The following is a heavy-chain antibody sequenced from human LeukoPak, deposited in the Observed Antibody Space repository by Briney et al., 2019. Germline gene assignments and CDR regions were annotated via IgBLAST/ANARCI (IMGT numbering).Heavy chain of an antibody. J-gene: IGHJ4*02. CDR1: GDSISTYY. CDR2: MYYSGST. V-gene: IGHV4-59*01. D-gene: IGHD5-12*01. CDR3: AGGVAGYGLYDY. Sequence: PSETLSLTCTVSGDSISTYYWSWIRQPPGKGLEWIGYMYYSGSTNYNPSLRSRVTISLDTPKNQFSLRLNSVSAADTAVYFCAGGVAGYGLYDYWGQGTLVTVSS.